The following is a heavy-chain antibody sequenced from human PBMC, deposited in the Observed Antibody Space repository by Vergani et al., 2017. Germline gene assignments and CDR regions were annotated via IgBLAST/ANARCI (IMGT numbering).Heavy chain of an antibody. CDR2: SIPILGIA. D-gene: IGHD2-15*01. CDR1: GGTFSSYA. J-gene: IGHJ6*02. V-gene: IGHV1-69*04. Sequence: QVQLVQSGAEVKKPGSSVKVSCKASGGTFSSYAISWVRQAPGQGLEWMGRSIPILGIANYAQKFQGRVTITPDKSTSTADMERSSLRSEDTAGYYCAGGLIYCSGGSCYADYYYCGMDVWGQG. CDR3: AGGLIYCSGGSCYADYYYCGMDV.